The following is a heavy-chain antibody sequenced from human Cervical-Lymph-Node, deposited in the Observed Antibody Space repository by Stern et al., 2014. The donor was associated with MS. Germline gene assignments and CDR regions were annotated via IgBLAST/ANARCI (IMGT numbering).Heavy chain of an antibody. CDR2: ISYDVINT. J-gene: IGHJ4*02. CDR3: VTGRGYRSGQPDFDY. V-gene: IGHV3-30*03. Sequence: QVQLVESGGGVVQPGRSLRLSCEASGFRFTSYGIHWVRQAPGKGLEWGAVISYDVINTHYGVSVKGRFTISRDNSKNMLFLHMNSLSAEDTAVYYCVTGRGYRSGQPDFDYWGQGALVTVTS. D-gene: IGHD5-18*01. CDR1: GFRFTSYG.